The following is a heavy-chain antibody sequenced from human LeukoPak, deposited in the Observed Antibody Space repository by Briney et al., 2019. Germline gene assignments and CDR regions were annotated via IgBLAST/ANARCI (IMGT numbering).Heavy chain of an antibody. Sequence: GSPEKVSCKASGFYFTFYYTHWKQQAHGQGLESMGWINANTGDTRYAPKFQGRVTMTRDVSITTAYMELSGLRSDDTAIYYCARDLIEGATNFWGQGILVTVSS. CDR2: INANTGDT. CDR1: GFYFTFYY. D-gene: IGHD1-26*01. CDR3: ARDLIEGATNF. J-gene: IGHJ4*02. V-gene: IGHV1-2*02.